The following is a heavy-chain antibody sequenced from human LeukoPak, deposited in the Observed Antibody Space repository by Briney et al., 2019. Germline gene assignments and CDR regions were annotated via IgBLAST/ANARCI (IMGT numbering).Heavy chain of an antibody. CDR3: ARDRRYYDSSAYIRGFDY. Sequence: SETLSLTCAVPGGSISSSDWWSWVRQPPGKGLEWIGEIYHSGSTNYNPSLKSRVTISVDKSKNQFSLNLSSVTAADTAVYYCARDRRYYDSSAYIRGFDYWGQGTLVTVSS. J-gene: IGHJ4*02. CDR1: GGSISSSDW. V-gene: IGHV4-4*02. CDR2: IYHSGST. D-gene: IGHD3-22*01.